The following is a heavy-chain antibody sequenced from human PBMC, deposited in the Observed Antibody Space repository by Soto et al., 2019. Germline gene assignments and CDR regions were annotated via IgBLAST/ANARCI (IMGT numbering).Heavy chain of an antibody. CDR1: GGSISSGGYY. CDR2: ISYSGST. Sequence: QVQLQESGPGLVKPSQTLSLTCTVSGGSISSGGYYWSWIRQHPEKALKWTGYISYSGSTYYNPCLKVRVTISVDTSKNPFSLKRRSVTAADTAVYYCARSAFGGTTVVRNWFDPWGQGTLVTVSS. J-gene: IGHJ5*02. CDR3: ARSAFGGTTVVRNWFDP. D-gene: IGHD4-17*01. V-gene: IGHV4-31*03.